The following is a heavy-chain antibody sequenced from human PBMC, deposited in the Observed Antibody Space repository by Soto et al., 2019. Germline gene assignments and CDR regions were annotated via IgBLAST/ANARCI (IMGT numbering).Heavy chain of an antibody. CDR1: GGSISSSSYY. CDR2: IYYSRST. Sequence: QLQLQESGPGLVKPSETLSLTCTVSGGSISSSSYYWGWIRQPPGKGLEWIGSIYYSRSTYYNPSLKSRVTISVDTSKTQFSLKLSSVTAADTAVYYCARTVSWLRGTEKYFQHWGQGTLVTVSS. CDR3: ARTVSWLRGTEKYFQH. V-gene: IGHV4-39*01. J-gene: IGHJ1*01. D-gene: IGHD5-18*01.